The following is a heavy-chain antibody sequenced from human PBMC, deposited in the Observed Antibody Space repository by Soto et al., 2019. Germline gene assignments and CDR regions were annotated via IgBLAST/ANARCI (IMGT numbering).Heavy chain of an antibody. CDR1: GGSISSYY. Sequence: SETLSLTCTVSGGSISSYYWSWIRQPPGKGLEWIGYIYYSGSTYYNPSLKSRVTISVDTSKNQFSLKLSSVTAADTAVYYCARLIGNSWLDSWGQGTLVTVSS. J-gene: IGHJ5*01. CDR2: IYYSGST. CDR3: ARLIGNSWLDS. V-gene: IGHV4-59*08.